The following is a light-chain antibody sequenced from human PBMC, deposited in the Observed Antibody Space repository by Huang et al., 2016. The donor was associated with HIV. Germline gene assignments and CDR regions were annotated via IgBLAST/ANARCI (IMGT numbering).Light chain of an antibody. CDR3: QQYNSYPYT. CDR2: GAS. J-gene: IGKJ2*01. V-gene: IGKV1-5*01. CDR1: QSISSW. Sequence: DIQMTKYPSTLSASIGDRVTITCRASQSISSWLARFQQKPGQAPKLLMFGASSLERGVPSRFSGSGSGTEFSLTISSLRPDDYGTYFCQQYNSYPYTFGQGTKLEIK.